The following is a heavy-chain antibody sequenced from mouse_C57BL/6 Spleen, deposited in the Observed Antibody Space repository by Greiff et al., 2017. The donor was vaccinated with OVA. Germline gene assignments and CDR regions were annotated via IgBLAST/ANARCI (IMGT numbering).Heavy chain of an antibody. D-gene: IGHD1-1*01. J-gene: IGHJ3*01. CDR1: GYTFTSYG. V-gene: IGHV1-81*01. Sequence: VQLVESGAELARPGASVKLSCKASGYTFTSYGISWVKQRTGQGLEWIGEIYPRSGNTYYNEKFKGKATLTADKSSSTAYMELRSLTSEDSAVYFCAREDYYGSSYEAYWGQGTLVTVSA. CDR2: IYPRSGNT. CDR3: AREDYYGSSYEAY.